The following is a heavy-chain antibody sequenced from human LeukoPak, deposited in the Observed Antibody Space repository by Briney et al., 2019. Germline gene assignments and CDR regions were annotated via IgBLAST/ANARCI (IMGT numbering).Heavy chain of an antibody. CDR1: GYSISSANY. CDR2: FYHRGST. V-gene: IGHV4-38-2*02. J-gene: IGHJ4*02. CDR3: ARDYSSGWYTPFY. D-gene: IGHD6-19*01. Sequence: SETLSLTCTVSGYSISSANYWGWIRQPPGKGLEWIGSFYHRGSTYYNPSLKSRVTITVDASKNQFSLKLNSVTAADTAFYYCARDYSSGWYTPFYWGQGTLVTVSS.